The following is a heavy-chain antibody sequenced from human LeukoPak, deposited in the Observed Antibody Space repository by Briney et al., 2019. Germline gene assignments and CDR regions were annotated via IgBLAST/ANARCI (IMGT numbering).Heavy chain of an antibody. CDR3: ARDGEYCSSTSCYPNWFDS. V-gene: IGHV1-2*02. J-gene: IGHJ5*01. CDR1: GYTFTGYY. D-gene: IGHD2-2*01. Sequence: ASVKVSCKASGYTFTGYYMHWVRQAPGQGLEWMGWINPNSGGTNYAQKFQGRVTMTRDTSISTAYMELSRLRSDDTAVYYCARDGEYCSSTSCYPNWFDSWGQGTLVTVSS. CDR2: INPNSGGT.